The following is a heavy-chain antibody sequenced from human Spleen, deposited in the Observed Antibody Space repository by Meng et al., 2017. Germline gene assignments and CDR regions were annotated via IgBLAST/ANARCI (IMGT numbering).Heavy chain of an antibody. J-gene: IGHJ4*02. CDR1: GGCISRINL. Sequence: GQLQVSVPGPGNPSGSLSLTCAVSGGCISRINLWGWVRQPPGKGLEWIGYIYYSGSTNYNPSLKSRVNISVDTSKNQFSLKLSSVTAADTAVYYCARGRYYYDSSGFDYWGQGTLVTVSS. CDR2: IYYSGST. CDR3: ARGRYYYDSSGFDY. V-gene: IGHV4-4*02. D-gene: IGHD3-22*01.